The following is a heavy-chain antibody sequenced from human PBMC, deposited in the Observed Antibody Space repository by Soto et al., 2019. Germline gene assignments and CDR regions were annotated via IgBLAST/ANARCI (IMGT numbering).Heavy chain of an antibody. CDR3: AKDLRYCSSTSCPNWFDP. Sequence: GGSLRLSCAASGFTFSSYAMSWVRQAPGKGLEWVSAISGSGGSTYYADSVKGRFTISRDNSKNTLYLQMNSLRAEDTAVYYCAKDLRYCSSTSCPNWFDPWGQGTLVTVSS. CDR2: ISGSGGST. J-gene: IGHJ5*02. D-gene: IGHD2-2*01. V-gene: IGHV3-23*01. CDR1: GFTFSSYA.